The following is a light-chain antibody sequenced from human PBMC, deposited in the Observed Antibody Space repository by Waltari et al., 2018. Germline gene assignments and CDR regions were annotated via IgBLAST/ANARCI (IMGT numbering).Light chain of an antibody. CDR3: QAWDSNTLWV. V-gene: IGLV3-1*01. CDR1: KLDDKY. Sequence: SYELTQPPSVSVSPGQTASITCSGDKLDDKYVWWYQQKAGQSPVLVIYQDTKRPSEIPARFSGSNSGNTATLTISGTQAIDEADYYCQAWDSNTLWVFGGGTKLTVL. CDR2: QDT. J-gene: IGLJ3*02.